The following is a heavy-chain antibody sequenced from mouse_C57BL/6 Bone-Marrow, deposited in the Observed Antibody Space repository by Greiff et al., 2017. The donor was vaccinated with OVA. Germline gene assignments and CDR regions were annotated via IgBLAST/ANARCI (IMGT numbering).Heavy chain of an antibody. CDR3: ARGTRFAY. CDR1: GYTFTSYW. Sequence: QVQLQQPGAELVMPGASVKLSCKASGYTFTSYWMHWVKQRPGQGLEWIGEIDPSDSYTNYNQKFKGKSTLTVDKSSSTAYMQLSSLTSEDSAVYYCARGTRFAYWGQGTLVTVSA. CDR2: IDPSDSYT. D-gene: IGHD3-3*01. V-gene: IGHV1-69*01. J-gene: IGHJ3*01.